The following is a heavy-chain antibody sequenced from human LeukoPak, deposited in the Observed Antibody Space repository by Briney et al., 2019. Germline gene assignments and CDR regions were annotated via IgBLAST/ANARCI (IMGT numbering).Heavy chain of an antibody. CDR1: GGTFSSYD. V-gene: IGHV1-69*06. D-gene: IGHD6-13*01. CDR3: ARGNADYYSSSWYGGWFDP. Sequence: ASVKVSCKASGGTFSSYDISWVRQAPGQGLEWMGGIMPIFGTANYAQKFQGRVTITADKSTSTAYMELSSLRSEDTAVYYCARGNADYYSSSWYGGWFDPWGQGTLVTVSS. CDR2: IMPIFGTA. J-gene: IGHJ5*02.